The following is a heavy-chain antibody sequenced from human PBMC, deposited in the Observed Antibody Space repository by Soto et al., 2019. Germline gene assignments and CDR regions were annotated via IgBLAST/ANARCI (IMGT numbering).Heavy chain of an antibody. CDR2: IIPILGIA. CDR1: GGTFSSYT. Sequence: QVQLVQSGAEVKKPGSSVKVSCKASGGTFSSYTISWVRQAPGQGLEWMGRIIPILGIANYAQKFQGRVTITADKSTSTAYMELSSLRSEDTAVYYCARESAYYYDSSGYYFFDYWGQGTLVTVSS. D-gene: IGHD3-22*01. J-gene: IGHJ4*02. CDR3: ARESAYYYDSSGYYFFDY. V-gene: IGHV1-69*08.